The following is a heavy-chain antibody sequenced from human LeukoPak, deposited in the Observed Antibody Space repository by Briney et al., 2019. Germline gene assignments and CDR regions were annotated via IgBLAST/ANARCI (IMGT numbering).Heavy chain of an antibody. V-gene: IGHV1-69*05. CDR2: IIPIFGTA. CDR3: ARVIPRLPYYFDY. CDR1: GGTFSSYA. Sequence: SVKVSCTASGGTFSSYAISWVRQAPGQGLEWMGGIIPIFGTANYAQKFQGRVTITTDESTSTAYMELSSLRSEDTAVYYCARVIPRLPYYFDYWGQGTLVTVSS. J-gene: IGHJ4*02.